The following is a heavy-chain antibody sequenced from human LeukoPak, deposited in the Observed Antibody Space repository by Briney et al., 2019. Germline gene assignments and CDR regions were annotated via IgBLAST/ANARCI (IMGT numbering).Heavy chain of an antibody. CDR2: ISSDGSFK. V-gene: IGHV3-30*18. J-gene: IGHJ4*02. D-gene: IGHD6-19*01. CDR1: GFTFSSYG. Sequence: PGGSLRLSCAGSGFTFSSYGMHWVRQAPGKGLEWVAVISSDGSFKYCADSVKGRFTISRDNSKNTLYLQMNSLSAEDTAVYYCAKGRFTSGWSFDYWGQGTLVTVSS. CDR3: AKGRFTSGWSFDY.